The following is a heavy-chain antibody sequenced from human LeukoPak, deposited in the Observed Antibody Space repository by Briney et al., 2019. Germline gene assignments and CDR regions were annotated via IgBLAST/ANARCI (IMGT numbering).Heavy chain of an antibody. CDR1: GGSISSYY. Sequence: PSETLSLTCTVSGGSISSYYWSWIRQPPGRGLEWIGYIYCSGSTNYNPSLKSRVTISVDTSKNQFSLKLSSVTAADTAVYYCARSSYYGSGFDYWGQGTLVTVSS. D-gene: IGHD3-10*01. CDR3: ARSSYYGSGFDY. V-gene: IGHV4-59*01. J-gene: IGHJ4*02. CDR2: IYCSGST.